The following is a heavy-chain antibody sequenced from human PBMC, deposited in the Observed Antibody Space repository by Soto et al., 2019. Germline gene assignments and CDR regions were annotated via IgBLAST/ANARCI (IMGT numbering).Heavy chain of an antibody. CDR3: AKDPLGGSYSPVDY. J-gene: IGHJ4*02. D-gene: IGHD1-26*01. CDR1: GFTFSSYA. V-gene: IGHV3-23*01. Sequence: GGSLRLSCAASGFTFSSYAMSWVRQAPGKGLEWVSAISGSGGSTYYADSVKGRFTISRDNSKNTLYLQMNSLRAEDTAVYYCAKDPLGGSYSPVDYWGQGTLVTVSS. CDR2: ISGSGGST.